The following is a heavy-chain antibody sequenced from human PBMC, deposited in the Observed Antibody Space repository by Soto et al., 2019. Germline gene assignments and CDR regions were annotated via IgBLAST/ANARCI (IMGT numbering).Heavy chain of an antibody. CDR3: ARREYYYGMDV. Sequence: GGSLRLSCAASGFTFSSYEMNWVRQAPGKGLEWVSYISSSGSTIYYADSVKGRFTISRDNAKNSLYLQMNSLRAEDTAVYYCARREYYYGMDVWGQGTTVTVPS. V-gene: IGHV3-48*03. CDR2: ISSSGSTI. J-gene: IGHJ6*02. D-gene: IGHD1-26*01. CDR1: GFTFSSYE.